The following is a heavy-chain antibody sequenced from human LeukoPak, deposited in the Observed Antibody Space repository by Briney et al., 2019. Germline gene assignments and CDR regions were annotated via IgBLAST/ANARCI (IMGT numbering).Heavy chain of an antibody. V-gene: IGHV4-39*07. J-gene: IGHJ5*02. Sequence: PSETLSLTCTVSGGSISSSSYYWGWIRQPPGKGLEWIGSIYYSGSAYYNPSLKSRVTISVDTSKNQFSLKLSSVTAADTAVYYCARGVKEQLVTGWFDPWGQGTLVTVSS. CDR1: GGSISSSSYY. CDR2: IYYSGSA. D-gene: IGHD6-6*01. CDR3: ARGVKEQLVTGWFDP.